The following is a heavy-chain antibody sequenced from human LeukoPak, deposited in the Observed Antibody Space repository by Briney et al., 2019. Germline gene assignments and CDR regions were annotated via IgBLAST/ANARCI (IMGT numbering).Heavy chain of an antibody. CDR1: GGTFSSYA. CDR3: ARVRYYYDSFEAFDI. CDR2: IIPIFGTA. Sequence: SVKVSCKASGGTFSSYAISWVRQAPGQGLEWMGGIIPIFGTANYAQKFQGRVTITADESTSTAYMELSSLRSEDTAVYYCARVRYYYDSFEAFDIWGQGTMVTVSS. V-gene: IGHV1-69*13. J-gene: IGHJ3*02. D-gene: IGHD3-22*01.